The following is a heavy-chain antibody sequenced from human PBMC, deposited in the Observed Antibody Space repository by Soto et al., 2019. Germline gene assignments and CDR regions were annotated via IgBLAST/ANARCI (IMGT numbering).Heavy chain of an antibody. Sequence: ASVKVSCKASGGTFSSYAISWVRQAPGQGLEWMGGIIPIFGTANYAQKFQGRVTITADESTSTAYMELSSLRSEDTAVYYCARAQLRYFDWTPPPPYYYGMDVWGQGTTVTVSS. V-gene: IGHV1-69*13. CDR3: ARAQLRYFDWTPPPPYYYGMDV. J-gene: IGHJ6*02. CDR2: IIPIFGTA. D-gene: IGHD3-9*01. CDR1: GGTFSSYA.